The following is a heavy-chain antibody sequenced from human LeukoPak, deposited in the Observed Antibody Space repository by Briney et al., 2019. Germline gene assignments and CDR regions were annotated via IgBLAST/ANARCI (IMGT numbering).Heavy chain of an antibody. CDR3: ARDEGSSSWYGALDY. Sequence: GGSLRLSCAASGFTFNTYSIHWVRQAPGKGPEWVSSISSTSSYIYYADSVKGRFTISRDNAKNSLFLQMSSLRDEDTAVYYCARDEGSSSWYGALDYWGQGTLVTVSS. J-gene: IGHJ4*02. CDR2: ISSTSSYI. V-gene: IGHV3-21*01. D-gene: IGHD6-13*01. CDR1: GFTFNTYS.